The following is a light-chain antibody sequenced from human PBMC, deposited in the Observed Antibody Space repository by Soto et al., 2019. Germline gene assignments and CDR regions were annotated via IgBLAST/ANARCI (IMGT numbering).Light chain of an antibody. CDR1: SSDVGAYNY. J-gene: IGLJ2*01. CDR2: EVS. Sequence: QSALTQPPSASGSPGQSVTVSCTGTSSDVGAYNYVSWYQQHPGKAPKLIIYEVSKRPSGVPDRFSGSKSDNTASLTVSGLQAEDEADYYCSSYAGSNNYVVFGGGTKPTVL. V-gene: IGLV2-8*01. CDR3: SSYAGSNNYVV.